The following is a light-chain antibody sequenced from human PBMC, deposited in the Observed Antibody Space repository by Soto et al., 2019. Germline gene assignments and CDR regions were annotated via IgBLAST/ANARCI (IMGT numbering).Light chain of an antibody. Sequence: EIVLTQSPGTLSLSPGERATLSCRSSQSVSSNYLAWYQQKPDQAPRLVIYDVSGRATGIPDRFSGSGSGTDFTLTISRLEPEDFAVYYCQQYNNWPPITFGPGTKVDIK. V-gene: IGKV3-20*01. CDR1: QSVSSNY. CDR3: QQYNNWPPIT. CDR2: DVS. J-gene: IGKJ3*01.